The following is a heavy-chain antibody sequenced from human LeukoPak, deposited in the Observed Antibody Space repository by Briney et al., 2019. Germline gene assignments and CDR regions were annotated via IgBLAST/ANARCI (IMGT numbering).Heavy chain of an antibody. V-gene: IGHV4-34*01. CDR2: INHSGST. D-gene: IGHD2-2*01. CDR1: GGSFSGYY. J-gene: IGHJ4*02. CDR3: ALSSGGEYQLLAYYFDY. Sequence: PSETLSLTCAVYGGSFSGYYWSWIRQPPGKGLEWIGEINHSGSTNYNPSLKSRVTISVDTSKNQFSLKLSSVTAADTAVYYCALSSGGEYQLLAYYFDYWGQGTLVTVSS.